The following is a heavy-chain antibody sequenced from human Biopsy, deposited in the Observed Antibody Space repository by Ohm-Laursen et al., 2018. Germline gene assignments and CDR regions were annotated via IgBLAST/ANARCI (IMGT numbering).Heavy chain of an antibody. J-gene: IGHJ5*02. CDR1: GYTFTSYD. CDR2: LNPVSGNS. CDR3: GRAVRNQLLTDP. D-gene: IGHD1-7*01. Sequence: ASVKVSCKASGYTFTSYDITWVRQASGQGPEWIGWLNPVSGNSNFGQKFRGRVTVTSDTSISTAYIELSGLTSDDTATYYCGRAVRNQLLTDPWGQGTLATVTS. V-gene: IGHV1-8*01.